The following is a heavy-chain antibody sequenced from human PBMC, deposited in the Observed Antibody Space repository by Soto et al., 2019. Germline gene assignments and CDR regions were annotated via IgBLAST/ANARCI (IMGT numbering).Heavy chain of an antibody. CDR1: GDSVSINSAA. Sequence: SQTLAPTCAISGDSVSINSAAWNWIRQSPSRCLEWLGRTYYKSKWNNDYALSVKSRITINPDTSKNQFYLHLYSVTPEDTAVYSCTGITWFRGMDVWGQGNPVTVSS. V-gene: IGHV6-1*01. CDR3: TGITWFRGMDV. CDR2: TYYKSKWNN. J-gene: IGHJ6*02. D-gene: IGHD3-10*01.